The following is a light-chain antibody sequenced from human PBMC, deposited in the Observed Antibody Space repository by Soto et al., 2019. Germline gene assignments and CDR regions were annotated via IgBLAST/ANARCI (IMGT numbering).Light chain of an antibody. CDR1: QDISNY. CDR2: DAT. J-gene: IGKJ1*01. V-gene: IGKV1-33*01. Sequence: DIQMTQSPSSLSASVGDRVTITCQASQDISNYLNWYQQKPGKAPKLLIYDATNLETGVPSRFSGSGSGTDFTFTISSLQPEDIATYYCQQYDILPRTFGQGTKVEI. CDR3: QQYDILPRT.